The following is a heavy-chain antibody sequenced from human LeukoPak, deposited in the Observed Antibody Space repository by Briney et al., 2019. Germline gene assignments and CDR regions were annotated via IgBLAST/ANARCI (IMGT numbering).Heavy chain of an antibody. Sequence: GGSLRLSCAASGFTFSSYSMNWVRQAPGKGLEWVSYISSSSSTIYYADSVKGRFTISRDNAKNSLYPQMNSLRDEDTAVYYCAHFGYSYGYDYYYYGMDVWGQGTTVTVSS. D-gene: IGHD5-18*01. V-gene: IGHV3-48*02. CDR1: GFTFSSYS. CDR2: ISSSSSTI. CDR3: AHFGYSYGYDYYYYGMDV. J-gene: IGHJ6*02.